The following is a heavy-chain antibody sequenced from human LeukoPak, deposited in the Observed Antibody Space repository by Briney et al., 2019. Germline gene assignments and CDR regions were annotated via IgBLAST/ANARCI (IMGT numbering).Heavy chain of an antibody. D-gene: IGHD2-2*01. V-gene: IGHV3-66*01. CDR3: AKTIDGYCSSTSCYFDY. CDR2: IYSGGST. J-gene: IGHJ4*02. Sequence: TGGSLRLSCAASEFSVGSNYMTWVRQAPGKGLEWVSLIYSGGSTYYADSVKGRFAISRDNSKNTLYLQMNSLRAEDTAVYYCAKTIDGYCSSTSCYFDYWGQGTLVTVSS. CDR1: EFSVGSNY.